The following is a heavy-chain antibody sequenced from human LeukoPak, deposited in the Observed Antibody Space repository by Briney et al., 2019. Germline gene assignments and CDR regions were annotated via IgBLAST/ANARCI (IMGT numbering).Heavy chain of an antibody. CDR2: IYSSGSA. Sequence: PSETLSLTCTVSGGSISSGSYYWSWIRQHPGKGLEWIGFIYSSGSAFYSPSLRSRVTISLDTSKNQFSLKLSSVTAADTAVYYCAREMVRGVHSFDYWGQGTLVTVSS. J-gene: IGHJ4*02. D-gene: IGHD3-10*01. V-gene: IGHV4-31*03. CDR3: AREMVRGVHSFDY. CDR1: GGSISSGSYY.